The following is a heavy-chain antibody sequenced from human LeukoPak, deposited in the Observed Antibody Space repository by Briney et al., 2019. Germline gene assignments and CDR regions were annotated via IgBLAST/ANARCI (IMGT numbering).Heavy chain of an antibody. V-gene: IGHV1-2*02. D-gene: IGHD6-19*01. J-gene: IGHJ4*02. CDR3: ARDHSSGWYGDY. CDR1: GYTSTGYY. CDR2: INPNSGGT. Sequence: ASVKVSCKASGYTSTGYYMHWVRQAPGQGLEWMGWINPNSGGTNYAQKFQGRVTMTRDTSISTAYMGLSRLRSDDTAVYYCARDHSSGWYGDYWGQGTLVTVSS.